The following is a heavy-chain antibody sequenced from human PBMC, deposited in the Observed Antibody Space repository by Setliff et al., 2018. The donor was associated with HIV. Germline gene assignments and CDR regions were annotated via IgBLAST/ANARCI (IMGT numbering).Heavy chain of an antibody. CDR3: ARLPYYYDSSGPPMDFDY. V-gene: IGHV3-33*01. J-gene: IGHJ4*02. CDR1: GFTFSSYG. Sequence: GGSLRLSCAASGFTFSSYGMHWVRQAPGKGLEWVAVIWYDGSNKYYADSVKGRFTISRDNSKNTLYLQMNSLRAEDTAVYYCARLPYYYDSSGPPMDFDYWGQG. D-gene: IGHD3-22*01. CDR2: IWYDGSNK.